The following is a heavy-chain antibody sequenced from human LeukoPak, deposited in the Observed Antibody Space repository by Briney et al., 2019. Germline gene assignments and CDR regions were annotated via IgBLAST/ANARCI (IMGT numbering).Heavy chain of an antibody. CDR2: ISSSGSTI. V-gene: IGHV3-11*01. J-gene: IGHJ4*02. D-gene: IGHD6-19*01. CDR3: AAYSCGWHRIDFDY. Sequence: GGSLRLSCAASGFTFSDYYMSWIRQAPGKGLEWVSYISSSGSTIYYADSVKGRFTISRDNAKNSLYLQMNSLRAEDTAVYYCAAYSCGWHRIDFDYWGQGTLVTVSS. CDR1: GFTFSDYY.